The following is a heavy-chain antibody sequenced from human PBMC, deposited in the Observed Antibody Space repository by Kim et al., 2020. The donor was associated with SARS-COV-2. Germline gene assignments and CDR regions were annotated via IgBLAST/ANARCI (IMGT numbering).Heavy chain of an antibody. CDR3: ARAPITMIVVVQAFDI. D-gene: IGHD3-22*01. CDR1: GGSISSGGYY. V-gene: IGHV4-31*03. CDR2: IYYSAST. Sequence: TLSLTCTVSGGSISSGGYYWSWIRQHPGKGLEWIGYIYYSASTYYNPSLKSRVTISLDTSKKQFSLKLSSVTAADTAVYYCARAPITMIVVVQAFDIWGQGTMVTVSS. J-gene: IGHJ3*02.